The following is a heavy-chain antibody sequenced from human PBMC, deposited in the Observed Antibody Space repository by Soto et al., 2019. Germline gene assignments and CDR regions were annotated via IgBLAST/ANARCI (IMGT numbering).Heavy chain of an antibody. V-gene: IGHV4-59*12. CDR3: ARGGIVVVVAARDAFDI. CDR1: GGSISSYY. CDR2: IYYSGST. J-gene: IGHJ3*02. D-gene: IGHD2-15*01. Sequence: SETLSLTCTVSGGSISSYYWSWIRQPPGKGLEWIGYIYYSGSTYYNPSLKSRVTISVDTSKNQFSLKLSSVTAADTAVYYCARGGIVVVVAARDAFDIWGQGTMVTVSS.